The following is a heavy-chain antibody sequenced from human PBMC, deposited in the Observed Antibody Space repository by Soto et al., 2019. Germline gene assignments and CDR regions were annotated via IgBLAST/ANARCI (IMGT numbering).Heavy chain of an antibody. CDR2: IWYDGSNK. CDR1: GFTFSSYG. D-gene: IGHD4-17*01. CDR3: AREDYGDSPEGEDYYYYGMDV. J-gene: IGHJ6*02. Sequence: QVQLVESGGGVVQPGRSLRLSCAASGFTFSSYGMHWVRQAPGKGLEWVAVIWYDGSNKYYADSVKGRFTISRDNSKNTLYLQMNSLRAEDTAVYYCAREDYGDSPEGEDYYYYGMDVWGQGTTVTVSS. V-gene: IGHV3-33*01.